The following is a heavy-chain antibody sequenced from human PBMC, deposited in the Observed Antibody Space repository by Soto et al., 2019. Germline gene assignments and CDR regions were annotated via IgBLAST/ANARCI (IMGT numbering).Heavy chain of an antibody. CDR2: IDPSDSYT. CDR1: GHSFTSYW. CDR3: ARTSAAGKYYYGMDV. V-gene: IGHV5-10-1*01. Sequence: PGESLKISCKGSGHSFTSYWISWVRQMPGKGLEWMGRIDPSDSYTNYSPSFQGHVTISADKSISTAYLQWSSLKASDTAMYYCARTSAAGKYYYGMDVWGQGTTVTVSS. J-gene: IGHJ6*02. D-gene: IGHD6-13*01.